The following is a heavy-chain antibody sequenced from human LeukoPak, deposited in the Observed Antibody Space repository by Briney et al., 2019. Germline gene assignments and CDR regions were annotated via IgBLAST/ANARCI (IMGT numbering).Heavy chain of an antibody. D-gene: IGHD3-16*01. Sequence: PSETLSLTCTVSGGSISSGGYYWSWIRQHPGKGLEWIGYIYYSGGTYYNPSPKSRVTISVDTSKSQFSLKLSSVTAADTAVYYCAREGGKDFDYWGQGTLVTVSS. V-gene: IGHV4-31*03. J-gene: IGHJ4*02. CDR1: GGSISSGGYY. CDR2: IYYSGGT. CDR3: AREGGKDFDY.